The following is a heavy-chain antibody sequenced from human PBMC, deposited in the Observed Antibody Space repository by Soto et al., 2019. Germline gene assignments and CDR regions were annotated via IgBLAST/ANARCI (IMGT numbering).Heavy chain of an antibody. CDR2: ISGSGGST. CDR3: AKDRLLELLHWYFDL. CDR1: GFTFSSYA. V-gene: IGHV3-23*01. J-gene: IGHJ2*01. Sequence: EVQLLESGGGLVQPGGSLRLSCAASGFTFSSYAMSWVRQAPGKGLEWVSGISGSGGSTNYADSVKGRFTISRDNSKNPLYLQMNSLRAEDTAVYYCAKDRLLELLHWYFDLWGRGTLVTVSS. D-gene: IGHD1-26*01.